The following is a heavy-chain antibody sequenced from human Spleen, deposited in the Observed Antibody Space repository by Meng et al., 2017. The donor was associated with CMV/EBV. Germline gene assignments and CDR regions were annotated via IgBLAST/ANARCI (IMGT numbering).Heavy chain of an antibody. CDR1: DSLSSSDYY. D-gene: IGHD3-22*01. J-gene: IGHJ3*01. Sequence: DSLSSSDYYLGWIRQPPWKGLQWIGSIYYTVRTYYHPSLTSRVTISVDTSKNQFSLRLTSVTAADTAVYYCARDRERLLLVGDAFNVWGRGTMVTVSS. CDR3: ARDRERLLLVGDAFNV. CDR2: IYYTVRT. V-gene: IGHV4-39*07.